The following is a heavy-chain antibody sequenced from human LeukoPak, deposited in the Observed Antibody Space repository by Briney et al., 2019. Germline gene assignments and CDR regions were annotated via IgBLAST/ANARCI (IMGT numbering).Heavy chain of an antibody. CDR1: GFTFSSYA. CDR3: AKDRIVGATTSYDYFDY. V-gene: IGHV3-23*01. Sequence: GGSLRLSCAASGFTFSSYAMSWVRQAPGKGLEWVSAISGSGGSTYYADSVKGRFTISRDNSKNTLYLQMNSLRVEDTAVYYCAKDRIVGATTSYDYFDYWGQGTLVTVSS. D-gene: IGHD1-26*01. J-gene: IGHJ4*02. CDR2: ISGSGGST.